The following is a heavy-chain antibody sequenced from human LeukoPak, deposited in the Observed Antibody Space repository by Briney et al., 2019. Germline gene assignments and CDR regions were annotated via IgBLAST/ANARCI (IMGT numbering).Heavy chain of an antibody. CDR2: INPNSGGT. Sequence: GASVKVSFKASGYTFTGYYMHWVRQAPGQGLEWMGWINPNSGGTNYAQKFQGRVTMTRDTSISTAYMELSRLRSDDTAVYYCAREKYDYVWGSYRPDCFDYWGQGTLVTVSS. J-gene: IGHJ4*02. D-gene: IGHD3-16*02. V-gene: IGHV1-2*02. CDR1: GYTFTGYY. CDR3: AREKYDYVWGSYRPDCFDY.